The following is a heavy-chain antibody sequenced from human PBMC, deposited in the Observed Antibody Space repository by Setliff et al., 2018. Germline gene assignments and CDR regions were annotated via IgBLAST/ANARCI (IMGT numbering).Heavy chain of an antibody. CDR2: IKQDGSDK. Sequence: GESLKISCTASGFTFSDAWMTWVRLPPGKGLEWVASIKQDGSDKYYVDSVKGRFTISRDNAKNSLYLQMNSLRAEDTAVYYCARLRKDYGDYYYFDYWGQGTLVTVSS. CDR3: ARLRKDYGDYYYFDY. D-gene: IGHD4-17*01. CDR1: GFTFSDAW. J-gene: IGHJ4*02. V-gene: IGHV3-7*01.